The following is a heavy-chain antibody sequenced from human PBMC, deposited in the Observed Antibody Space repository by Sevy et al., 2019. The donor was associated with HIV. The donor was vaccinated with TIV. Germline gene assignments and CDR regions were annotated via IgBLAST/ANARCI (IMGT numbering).Heavy chain of an antibody. Sequence: SETLSLTCTVSGGSISSYYWSWIRQPPGKGLEWIGYIYYSGSTNYNPSLKSRVTISVDTSKNQFSLKLSSVTAADTAVYYCARDHSSSWYDYGMDVWGQGTTVTVSS. CDR2: IYYSGST. J-gene: IGHJ6*02. V-gene: IGHV4-59*01. CDR1: GGSISSYY. CDR3: ARDHSSSWYDYGMDV. D-gene: IGHD6-13*01.